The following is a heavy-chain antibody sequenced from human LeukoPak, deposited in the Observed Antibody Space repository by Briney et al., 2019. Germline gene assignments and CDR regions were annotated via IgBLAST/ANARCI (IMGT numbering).Heavy chain of an antibody. Sequence: IPSQTLSLTCTVSGGSISSGDYYWSWIRQPPGKGLEWIGYIYYSGSTYYNPSLKSRVTISVDTSKNQFSLKLSSVTAADTAVYYCARRAGTGAFDYWGQGTLVTVSS. CDR1: GGSISSGDYY. V-gene: IGHV4-30-4*08. CDR2: IYYSGST. J-gene: IGHJ4*02. D-gene: IGHD1-1*01. CDR3: ARRAGTGAFDY.